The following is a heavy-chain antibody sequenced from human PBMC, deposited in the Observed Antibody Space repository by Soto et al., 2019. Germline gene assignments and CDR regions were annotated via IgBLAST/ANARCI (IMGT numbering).Heavy chain of an antibody. CDR2: MYYSGST. Sequence: SETLSLTCTVSGGSVSSGRNYWNWLRQPPGKGLEWIGYMYYSGSTTYNPSLKSRVTISVDASKNQFSLKLTSVTAADTAVYYCARGSHCGGDCYSGYYYYYCMDVWGQGTTVTVSS. V-gene: IGHV4-61*01. D-gene: IGHD2-21*02. J-gene: IGHJ6*02. CDR1: GGSVSSGRNY. CDR3: ARGSHCGGDCYSGYYYYYCMDV.